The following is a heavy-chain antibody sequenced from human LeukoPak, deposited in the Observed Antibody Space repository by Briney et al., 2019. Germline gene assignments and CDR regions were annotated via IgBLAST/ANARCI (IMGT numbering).Heavy chain of an antibody. CDR2: ISAYNGNT. J-gene: IGHJ4*02. V-gene: IGHV1-18*01. D-gene: IGHD3-22*01. CDR3: ARAPSHYYDSSAVDY. Sequence: ASVKVSCKASGYTFTSYGISWVRQAPGQGLEWMGWISAYNGNTNYAQKLQGRVTMTTDTSTSTAYMELRSLRSDDTAVYYCARAPSHYYDSSAVDYWGQGTLVTVSS. CDR1: GYTFTSYG.